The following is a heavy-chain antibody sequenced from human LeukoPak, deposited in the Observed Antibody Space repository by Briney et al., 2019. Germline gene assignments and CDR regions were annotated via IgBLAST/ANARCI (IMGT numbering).Heavy chain of an antibody. D-gene: IGHD6-13*01. CDR3: ARYSSSWGYFDY. CDR2: IYHSGST. V-gene: IGHV4-30-2*02. Sequence: PSQTLSLTCTVSGGSISSGGYYWSWIRQPPGKGLEWIGYIYHSGSTYYNPSLKSRVTISVDRSKNQFSLKLSSVTAADTAVYYCARYSSSWGYFDYWGQGTLVTVSS. CDR1: GGSISSGGYY. J-gene: IGHJ4*02.